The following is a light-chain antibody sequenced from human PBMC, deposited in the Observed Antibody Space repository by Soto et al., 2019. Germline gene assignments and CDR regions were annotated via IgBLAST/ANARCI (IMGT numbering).Light chain of an antibody. Sequence: IQMTRSPSSLSASVGDRVTITCXASQIIGTYLNWYQQKLGKAPKLLIFAASTLQSGVPSRFGGSGSGTDFTLTIYSLEPEDFATYYCQQSSRTLSWTFCQGTNVDIK. V-gene: IGKV1-39*01. CDR1: QIIGTY. CDR3: QQSSRTLSWT. CDR2: AAS. J-gene: IGKJ1*01.